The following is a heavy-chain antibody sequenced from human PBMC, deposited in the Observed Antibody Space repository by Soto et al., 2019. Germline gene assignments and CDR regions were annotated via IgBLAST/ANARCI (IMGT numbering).Heavy chain of an antibody. CDR1: GFTFSGFD. Sequence: GGSLRLPCEASGFTFSGFDMHWVRQPTGKGLEWVSSIGTAGDTYYAVSVKGRFTISRDNAKNSLSLQMNSLRAGDMAVYFCAKSQEIGTHFFDSWGQGTQVTVSS. V-gene: IGHV3-13*01. J-gene: IGHJ4*02. CDR3: AKSQEIGTHFFDS. D-gene: IGHD6-13*01. CDR2: IGTAGDT.